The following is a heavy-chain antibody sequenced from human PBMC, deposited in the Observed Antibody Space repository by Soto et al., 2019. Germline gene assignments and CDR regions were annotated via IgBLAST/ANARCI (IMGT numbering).Heavy chain of an antibody. J-gene: IGHJ4*02. D-gene: IGHD3-22*01. CDR3: ARGPPSRYYYDSSGYYDY. CDR1: GYTLTELS. CDR2: FDPEDGET. V-gene: IGHV1-24*01. Sequence: ASVKVSCKVSGYTLTELSMHWVRQAPGKGLEWMGGFDPEDGETIYAQKFQGRVTMTEDTSTDTAYMELSSLRSEDTAVYYCARGPPSRYYYDSSGYYDYWGQGALVTVSS.